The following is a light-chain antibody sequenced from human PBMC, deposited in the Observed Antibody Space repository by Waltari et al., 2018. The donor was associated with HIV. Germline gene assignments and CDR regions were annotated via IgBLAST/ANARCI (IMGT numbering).Light chain of an antibody. CDR2: DAS. CDR3: QQYDNLPLT. CDR1: QDISNY. V-gene: IGKV1-33*01. Sequence: DIQMTQSPSSLSASVGHRVTITCPASQDISNYLNWYQQKPGKATKLLIYDASNLETGVPSRFSGSGSRTDFTVTISSLQPEDIATYYCQQYDNLPLTFGGGTKVEIK. J-gene: IGKJ4*01.